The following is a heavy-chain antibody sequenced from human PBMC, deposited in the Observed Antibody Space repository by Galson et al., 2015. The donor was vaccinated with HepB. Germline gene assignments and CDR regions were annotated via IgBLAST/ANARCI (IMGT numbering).Heavy chain of an antibody. D-gene: IGHD2-2*01. CDR3: AREGYCSSTSCSFDY. V-gene: IGHV1-18*01. CDR1: GYTFTSYG. Sequence: SVKVSCKASGYTFTSYGISWVRQAPGQGLEWMGWISAYNGNTNYAQKLQGRVTMTTDTSTSTAYMELRSLRSDDTAVYYCAREGYCSSTSCSFDYWGQGTLVTVSS. J-gene: IGHJ4*02. CDR2: ISAYNGNT.